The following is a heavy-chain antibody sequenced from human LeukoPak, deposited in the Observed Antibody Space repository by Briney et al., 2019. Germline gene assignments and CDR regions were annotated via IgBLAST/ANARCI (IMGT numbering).Heavy chain of an antibody. CDR1: GFTFNTYG. J-gene: IGHJ4*02. Sequence: GGSLRLSCAASGFTFNTYGMHWVRQAPGKGLEWVAYIRFDGGKNSYADSVKGRFTISRDNSKSTLCLQMNSLRAEDTAVYYCARDTSGYGDYWGQGTLVTVSS. V-gene: IGHV3-30*02. CDR3: ARDTSGYGDY. D-gene: IGHD5-12*01. CDR2: IRFDGGKN.